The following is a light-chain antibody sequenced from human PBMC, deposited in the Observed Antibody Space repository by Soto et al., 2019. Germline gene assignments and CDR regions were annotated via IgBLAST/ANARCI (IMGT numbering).Light chain of an antibody. Sequence: QSVLTQPPSASGTPGQRVTISCSGSSSNIGSDFVYWYQQLPGTAPKLLIYHNYQRPSGVPDRFSGSKSGTSGSPAISDLRSEDEGDYYCSAWDDSLSVYVFGAGTKLTVL. CDR2: HNY. CDR1: SSNIGSDF. V-gene: IGLV1-47*01. J-gene: IGLJ1*01. CDR3: SAWDDSLSVYV.